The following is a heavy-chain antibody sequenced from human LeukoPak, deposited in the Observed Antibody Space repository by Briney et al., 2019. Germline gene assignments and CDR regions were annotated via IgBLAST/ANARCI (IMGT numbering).Heavy chain of an antibody. CDR1: GFTFNYHS. CDR3: ARDRAPSGFYLGDFYY. D-gene: IGHD3-22*01. CDR2: ISRSGDTI. V-gene: IGHV3-48*04. Sequence: PGGSLRLSCAAYGFTFNYHSMNWVRQAPGKGLEWISYISRSGDTIYYADSVKGRFTISRDNAKKSLYLQMNSPRADDSAVYYCARDRAPSGFYLGDFYYWGQGALVTVSS. J-gene: IGHJ4*02.